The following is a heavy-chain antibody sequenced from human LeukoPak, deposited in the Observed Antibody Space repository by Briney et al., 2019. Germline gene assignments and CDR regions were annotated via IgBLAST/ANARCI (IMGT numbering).Heavy chain of an antibody. CDR1: GGSFSGYY. Sequence: PSETLSLTCAVYGGSFSGYYWSWIRQPPGKGLEWIGEINHSGSTNYNPSLKSRVTISVDTSKNQFSLKLSSVTAADTAVYYCARGLGAVAGYYFDYWGQGTLVTVSS. CDR3: ARGLGAVAGYYFDY. D-gene: IGHD6-19*01. V-gene: IGHV4-34*01. J-gene: IGHJ4*02. CDR2: INHSGST.